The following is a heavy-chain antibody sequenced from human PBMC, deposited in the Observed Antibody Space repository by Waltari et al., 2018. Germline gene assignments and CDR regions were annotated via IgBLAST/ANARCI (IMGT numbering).Heavy chain of an antibody. CDR3: ARHMLALGDGDS. CDR1: GFTFSICA. V-gene: IGHV3-30*02. D-gene: IGHD1-26*01. Sequence: QVQLVESGGGVVQPGGSLRLSCAASGFTFSICAMHWVRQAPGKGLEWVAFVSIDGRSKYYRDSVKGRFTISRDNSENTVYLQMNSLRPEDTAVYYCARHMLALGDGDSWGQGTVVTVSS. J-gene: IGHJ4*02. CDR2: VSIDGRSK.